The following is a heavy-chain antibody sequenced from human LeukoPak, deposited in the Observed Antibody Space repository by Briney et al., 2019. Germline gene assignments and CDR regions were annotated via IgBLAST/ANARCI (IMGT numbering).Heavy chain of an antibody. D-gene: IGHD3-16*01. CDR2: IYYSGST. J-gene: IGHJ4*02. CDR1: GGSISSYY. CDR3: ARSPYDYVWGSYHHFDY. V-gene: IGHV4-59*01. Sequence: SETLSLTCTVSGGSISSYYWSWIRQPPGKGLEWIGYIYYSGSTNYNPSLKSRVTISVDTSKNQFSLKLGSVTAADTAVYYCARSPYDYVWGSYHHFDYWGQGTLVTVSS.